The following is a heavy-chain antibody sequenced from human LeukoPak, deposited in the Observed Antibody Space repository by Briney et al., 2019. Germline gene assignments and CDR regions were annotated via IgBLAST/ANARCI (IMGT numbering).Heavy chain of an antibody. CDR3: ARYSGSYYFDY. D-gene: IGHD1-26*01. J-gene: IGHJ4*02. V-gene: IGHV4-38-2*01. CDR1: GYSISSGYY. CDR2: IYYSGST. Sequence: PSETLSLTCAVSGYSISSGYYWGWIRQPPGKGLEWIGSIYYSGSTHYNPSLKSRVTISVDTSKDQFSLKLSSVTAADTAVYYCARYSGSYYFDYWGQGTLVTVSS.